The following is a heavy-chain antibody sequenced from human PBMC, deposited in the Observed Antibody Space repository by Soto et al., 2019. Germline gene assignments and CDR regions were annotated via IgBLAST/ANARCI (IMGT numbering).Heavy chain of an antibody. D-gene: IGHD3-10*01. J-gene: IGHJ5*02. V-gene: IGHV1-69*13. CDR2: IIPIFGTA. Sequence: GASVKVSCKASGGTFSSYAISWGRQAPGQGLEWMGGIIPIFGTANYAQKFQDRVTITADESTSTAYMELSSLRSEDTAVYYCASSGSGGEYDCFAPWGQGTLVTVSS. CDR1: GGTFSSYA. CDR3: ASSGSGGEYDCFAP.